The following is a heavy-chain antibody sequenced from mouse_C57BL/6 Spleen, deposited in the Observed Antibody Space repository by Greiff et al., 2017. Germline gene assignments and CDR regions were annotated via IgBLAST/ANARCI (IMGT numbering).Heavy chain of an antibody. J-gene: IGHJ3*01. CDR1: GYTFTSYW. V-gene: IGHV1-64*01. CDR3: ARDSNWFAY. D-gene: IGHD2-5*01. CDR2: IHPNSGST. Sequence: QVQLQQPGAELVKPGASVKLSCKASGYTFTSYWMHWVKQRPGQGLEWIGMIHPNSGSTNYNEKFKSKATLTVDKSSSTAYMQRSSLTSEDSAVYCCARDSNWFAYWGQGTLVTVSA.